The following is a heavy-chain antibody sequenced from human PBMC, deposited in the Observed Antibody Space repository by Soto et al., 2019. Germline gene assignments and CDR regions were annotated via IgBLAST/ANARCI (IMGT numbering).Heavy chain of an antibody. J-gene: IGHJ6*02. CDR2: INPASGDT. Sequence: SVKVSCKGAWYTFTADYMNWVRQAPGQGLEWMGWINPASGDTKYGQRFQGRVTMTRDASISTAYMEVSRLTSDDTAVYYCARDPPMDVWGLGTTVTVSS. V-gene: IGHV1-2*02. CDR1: WYTFTADY. CDR3: ARDPPMDV.